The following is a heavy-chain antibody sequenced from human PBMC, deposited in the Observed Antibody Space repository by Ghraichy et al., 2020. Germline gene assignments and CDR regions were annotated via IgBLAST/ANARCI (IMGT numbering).Heavy chain of an antibody. CDR3: ASSAVTYYGTALDY. V-gene: IGHV3-30*02. CDR2: IRYDGSNK. CDR1: GFTFSNYG. J-gene: IGHJ4*02. Sequence: GGSLRLSCAASGFTFSNYGMHWVRQAPGKGLEWVACIRYDGSNKYYVDSVKGRFSISRDNSKNTLYLQMNSLRVEDTAVYYCASSAVTYYGTALDYWGQGNLVTVSS. D-gene: IGHD4-17*01.